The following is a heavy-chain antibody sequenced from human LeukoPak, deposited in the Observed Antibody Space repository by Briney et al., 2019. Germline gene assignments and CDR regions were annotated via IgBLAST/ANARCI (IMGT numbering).Heavy chain of an antibody. CDR1: VVSLNGFP. D-gene: IGHD2-8*01. V-gene: IGHV3-43*01. Sequence: GGSLRLSRAPSVVSLNGFPLYAVPHAPREGGERVSLICQQRVVTAYADTVKARITISRDNKKLSLSLQMYSLTTEDTAFYPCANEYACNGGCYTALDSWGQGTLVTVS. CDR3: ANEYACNGGCYTALDS. CDR2: ICQQRVVT. J-gene: IGHJ4*02.